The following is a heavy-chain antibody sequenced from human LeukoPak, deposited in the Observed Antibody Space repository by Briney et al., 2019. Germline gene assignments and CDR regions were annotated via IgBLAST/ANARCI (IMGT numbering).Heavy chain of an antibody. CDR1: GFTFDDYG. D-gene: IGHD1-1*01. V-gene: IGHV3-20*04. CDR3: ARAGGTTGTTHYYYMDV. J-gene: IGHJ6*03. CDR2: INWHGGST. Sequence: GGSLRLSCAASGFTFDDYGMSWVRQAPGKGLGWVSGINWHGGSTSYADSVKGRFSISRDNAKNSLSLQMNSLRAEDTALYYCARAGGTTGTTHYYYMDVWGKGTTVTVSS.